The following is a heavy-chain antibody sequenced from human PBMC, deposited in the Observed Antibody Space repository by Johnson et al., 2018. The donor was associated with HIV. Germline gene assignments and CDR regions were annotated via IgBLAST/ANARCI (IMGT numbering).Heavy chain of an antibody. D-gene: IGHD6-6*01. Sequence: VHLVESGGDLVQPGGSLRLSCVASGFTFSSCAMSWVRQAPGKGLEWVSGISGSNASTYYADSVKGRFTISRDNSKNTLFLQMNSLRVEDTAIYYCAKCPSPTSHRAFDIWGQGTMVTVSS. J-gene: IGHJ3*02. CDR2: ISGSNAST. CDR3: AKCPSPTSHRAFDI. CDR1: GFTFSSCA. V-gene: IGHV3-23*04.